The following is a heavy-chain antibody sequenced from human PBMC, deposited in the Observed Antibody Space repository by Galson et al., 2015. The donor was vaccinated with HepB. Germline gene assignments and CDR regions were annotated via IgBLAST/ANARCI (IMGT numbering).Heavy chain of an antibody. CDR1: GFTFSSYS. D-gene: IGHD3-3*01. V-gene: IGHV3-48*02. Sequence: SLRLSCAASGFTFSSYSMNWVRQAPGKGLQWVSYISTSSSTIYYADSVKGRFTISRDNAKNSLYLQMNSLRDADTAVYYCARVQTTDFWNGDHRIDAFDIWGQGTMVTVSS. CDR2: ISTSSSTI. CDR3: ARVQTTDFWNGDHRIDAFDI. J-gene: IGHJ3*02.